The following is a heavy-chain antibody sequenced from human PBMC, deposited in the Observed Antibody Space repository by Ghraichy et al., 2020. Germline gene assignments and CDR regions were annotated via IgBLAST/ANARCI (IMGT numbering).Heavy chain of an antibody. V-gene: IGHV1-8*01. J-gene: IGHJ6*02. D-gene: IGHD2-21*02. CDR1: GYTFTSYD. CDR2: MNPNSGNT. Sequence: ASVKVSCKASGYTFTSYDINWVRQATGQGLEWMGWMNPNSGNTGYAQKFQGRVTMTRNTSISTAYMELSSLRSEDTAVYYCARGPIVVVTATLYYYYGMDVWGQGTTVTVSS. CDR3: ARGPIVVVTATLYYYYGMDV.